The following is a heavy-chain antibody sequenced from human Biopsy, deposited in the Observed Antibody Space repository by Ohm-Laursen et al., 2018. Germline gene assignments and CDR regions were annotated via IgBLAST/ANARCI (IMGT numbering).Heavy chain of an antibody. CDR2: IFYSANT. D-gene: IGHD5-12*01. CDR1: GVSINGGRYY. Sequence: SETLSLTCTVSGVSINGGRYYWNWVRHPSGKGLEWIGNIFYSANTYYNPSLKSRVTISVDTSKNQFSLKLSSVTAADTAVYYCARLGSGDYFPTFFDFWGQGALVTVSS. V-gene: IGHV4-31*03. CDR3: ARLGSGDYFPTFFDF. J-gene: IGHJ4*02.